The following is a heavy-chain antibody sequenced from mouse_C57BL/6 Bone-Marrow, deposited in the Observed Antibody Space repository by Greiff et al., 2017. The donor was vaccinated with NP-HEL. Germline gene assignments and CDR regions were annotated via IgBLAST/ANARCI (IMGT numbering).Heavy chain of an antibody. Sequence: VKLMESGTELVKPGASVKLSCKASGYTFTSYWMHWVKQRPGQGLEWIGNINPSNGGTNYNEKFKSKATLTVDKSSSTAYMQLSSLTSGDSAVYYCANLPIYYDHCDMDYWGQGTSVTVSS. CDR3: ANLPIYYDHCDMDY. J-gene: IGHJ4*01. CDR1: GYTFTSYW. CDR2: INPSNGGT. V-gene: IGHV1-53*01. D-gene: IGHD2-4*01.